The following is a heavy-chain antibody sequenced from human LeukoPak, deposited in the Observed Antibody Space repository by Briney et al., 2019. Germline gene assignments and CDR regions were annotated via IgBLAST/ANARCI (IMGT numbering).Heavy chain of an antibody. J-gene: IGHJ5*02. CDR2: ISYDGSNK. CDR3: ARGTLGYCSSTSCYNWFDP. D-gene: IGHD2-2*01. Sequence: GGSLRLSCAASRFIFSRYSMTWVRQAPGKGLEWVAVISYDGSNKYYADSVKGRFTISRDNSKNTLYLQMNSLRAEDTAVYYCARGTLGYCSSTSCYNWFDPWGQGTLVTVSS. V-gene: IGHV3-30-3*01. CDR1: RFIFSRYS.